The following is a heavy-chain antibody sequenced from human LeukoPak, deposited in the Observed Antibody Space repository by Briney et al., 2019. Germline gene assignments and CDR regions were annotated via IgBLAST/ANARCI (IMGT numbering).Heavy chain of an antibody. CDR3: ARVGGTYYDFFYGMDV. Sequence: PSETLSLTCTVSGGSISSYYWSWIRQPPGKGLEWIGYIYYSGSTNYNPSLKGRVTISVDTSKNQFSLKLSSVTAADTAVYYCARVGGTYYDFFYGMDVWGQGTTVTVSS. V-gene: IGHV4-59*01. CDR2: IYYSGST. CDR1: GGSISSYY. J-gene: IGHJ6*02. D-gene: IGHD3-3*01.